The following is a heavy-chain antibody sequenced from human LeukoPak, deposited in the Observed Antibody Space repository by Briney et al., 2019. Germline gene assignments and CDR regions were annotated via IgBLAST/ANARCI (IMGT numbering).Heavy chain of an antibody. CDR3: ARFHYVVADDY. CDR1: GFTFSNYW. J-gene: IGHJ4*02. V-gene: IGHV3-30-3*01. CDR2: ISYDGSNK. D-gene: IGHD2-15*01. Sequence: GGSLRLSCAASGFTFSNYWMSWVRQAPGKGLEWVAVISYDGSNKYYADSVKGRFTISRDNSKNTLYLQMNSLRAEDTAVYYCARFHYVVADDYLGQGTLVTVSS.